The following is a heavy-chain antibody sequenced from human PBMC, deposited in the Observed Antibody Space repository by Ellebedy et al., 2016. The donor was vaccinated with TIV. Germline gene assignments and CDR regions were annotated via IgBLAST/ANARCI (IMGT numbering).Heavy chain of an antibody. CDR3: ARVDYGSGSSGMDV. CDR2: ISAYNGNT. Sequence: ASVKVSCXASGYTFTSYGISWVRQAPGQGLEWMGWISAYNGNTNYAQKLQGRVTMTTDTSTSTAYMELRSLRSDDTAVYYCARVDYGSGSSGMDVWGQGTTVTVSS. V-gene: IGHV1-18*04. CDR1: GYTFTSYG. J-gene: IGHJ6*02. D-gene: IGHD3-10*01.